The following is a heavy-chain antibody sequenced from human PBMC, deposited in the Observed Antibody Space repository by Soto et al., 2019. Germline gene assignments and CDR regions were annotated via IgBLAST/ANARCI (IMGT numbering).Heavy chain of an antibody. CDR2: AYYSGSP. CDR1: GASISSGTYY. Sequence: QVQLQESGPRRVKPSQTLSLTCTVSGASISSGTYYWSWIRQHPGKGLEWIGYAYYSGSPYYNPPLKSRITISIDTSKNQFSLKLSSVTAADTAVYYCATDTDEIAAALSTWGQGTLVTVSS. CDR3: ATDTDEIAAALST. J-gene: IGHJ5*02. V-gene: IGHV4-31*03. D-gene: IGHD6-13*01.